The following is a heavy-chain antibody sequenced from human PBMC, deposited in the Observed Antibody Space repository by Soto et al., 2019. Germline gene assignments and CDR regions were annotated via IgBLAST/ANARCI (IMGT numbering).Heavy chain of an antibody. V-gene: IGHV3-30*18. Sequence: QVQLVESGGGVVQPGRSLRLSCAASGFTFSSYGMHWVRQAPGKGLEWVAVISYDGSNKYYADSVKGRFTISRDNSKNTRYLQMNSLRAEDTAVYYCAKATGGNSWAYFDYWGQGTLVTVSS. CDR1: GFTFSSYG. D-gene: IGHD2-21*02. CDR3: AKATGGNSWAYFDY. J-gene: IGHJ4*02. CDR2: ISYDGSNK.